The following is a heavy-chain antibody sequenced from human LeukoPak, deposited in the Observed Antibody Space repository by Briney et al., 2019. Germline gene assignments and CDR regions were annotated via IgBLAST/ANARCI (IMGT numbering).Heavy chain of an antibody. J-gene: IGHJ6*02. V-gene: IGHV3-30*18. CDR1: GFTFSSYW. D-gene: IGHD3-3*01. CDR3: AKDGGYDFWSGYHTGYYYGMDV. CDR2: ISYDGSNK. Sequence: GGSLRLSCAASGFTFSSYWMHWVRQAPGKGLEWVAVISYDGSNKYYADSVKGRFTISRDNSKNTLYLQMNSLRAEDTAVYYCAKDGGYDFWSGYHTGYYYGMDVWGQGTTVTVSS.